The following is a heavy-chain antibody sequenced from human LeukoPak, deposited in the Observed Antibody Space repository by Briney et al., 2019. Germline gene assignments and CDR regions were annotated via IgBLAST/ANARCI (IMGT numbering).Heavy chain of an antibody. CDR1: GFTFSSYG. V-gene: IGHV3-30*02. D-gene: IGHD4-17*01. CDR3: ATGRVDYGDYGVVKH. J-gene: IGHJ1*01. CDR2: IRYDGSNK. Sequence: PGGSLRLSCAASGFTFSSYGMHWVRQAPGKGLEWVAFIRYDGSNKYYADSVKGRFTISRDNSKNTLYLQMNSLRAEDTAVYYCATGRVDYGDYGVVKHWGQGTLVTVSS.